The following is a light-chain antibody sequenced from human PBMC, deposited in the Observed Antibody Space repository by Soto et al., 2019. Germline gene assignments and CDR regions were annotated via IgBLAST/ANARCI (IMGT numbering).Light chain of an antibody. J-gene: IGLJ2*01. V-gene: IGLV1-51*01. CDR2: ANN. CDR3: GTWDSSLSAVV. CDR1: SSNIGNNY. Sequence: QSVLTQPPSGSAAPGQKVTISCSGSSSNIGNNYVSWYQQLPGTAPKLLIYANNKRPSGIPDRFSGSKSGTSATLGITGLQTGDEADYYCGTWDSSLSAVVFGGGTKLTVL.